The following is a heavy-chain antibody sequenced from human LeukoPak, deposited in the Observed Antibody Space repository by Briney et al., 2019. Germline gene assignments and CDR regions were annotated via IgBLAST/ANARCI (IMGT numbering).Heavy chain of an antibody. CDR2: IFPGDSDT. CDR3: AGRDRSTWSVDS. J-gene: IGHJ4*02. Sequence: GESLKISCEVSGYDFTTYWIGWVRQMPGKGLEWMGIIFPGDSDTRYSPSFQGQVTISADKSNSIAYLQWSSLKASDTAMYYCAGRDRSTWSVDSWGQGTLVTVSS. D-gene: IGHD6-13*01. CDR1: GYDFTTYW. V-gene: IGHV5-51*01.